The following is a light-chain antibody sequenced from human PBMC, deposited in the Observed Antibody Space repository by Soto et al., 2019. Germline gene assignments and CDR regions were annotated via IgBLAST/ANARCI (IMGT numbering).Light chain of an antibody. CDR2: TTT. V-gene: IGKV1-39*01. J-gene: IGKJ1*01. Sequence: DIQMTHSPSSLSASVGDRVTITCRASQSIRSYVNWYHQKPGKAPKLLIYTTTTLQSGVPSSFSGSGSGTDFTLTITSLQPEDFATYYCQQTYSSPPWTFGQGTRGDVK. CDR3: QQTYSSPPWT. CDR1: QSIRSY.